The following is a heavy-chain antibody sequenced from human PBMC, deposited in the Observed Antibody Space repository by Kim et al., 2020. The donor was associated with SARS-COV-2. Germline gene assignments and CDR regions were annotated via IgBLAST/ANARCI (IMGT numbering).Heavy chain of an antibody. CDR3: ARHTARGYYETSGPIG. J-gene: IGHJ4*02. CDR1: GGSISSSYYY. V-gene: IGHV4-39*01. D-gene: IGHD3-22*01. Sequence: SETLSLTCTVAGGSISSSYYYWGWVRQPPGKGLEWIGSFYYTGSTYYNPSLKSRVTISADTSKNEFYMKLNSVTAADTAVYYCARHTARGYYETSGPIGGGQGTLVTVSS. CDR2: FYYTGST.